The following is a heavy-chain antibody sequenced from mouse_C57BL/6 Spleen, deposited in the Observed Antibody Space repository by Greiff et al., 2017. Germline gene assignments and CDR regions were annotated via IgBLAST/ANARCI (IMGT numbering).Heavy chain of an antibody. CDR2: IYPGDGDT. CDR3: ARWVLPRMYFDD. V-gene: IGHV1-82*01. J-gene: IGHJ2*01. Sequence: VQLQQSGPELVKPGASVKISCTASGYAFSSSWMNWVKQRPGQGLEWIGRIYPGDGDTNYNGKFKGKATLTADKSSSTAYMQLSSLTSEDSAVYFCARWVLPRMYFDDWGQGTTLTVSS. CDR1: GYAFSSSW. D-gene: IGHD2-10*02.